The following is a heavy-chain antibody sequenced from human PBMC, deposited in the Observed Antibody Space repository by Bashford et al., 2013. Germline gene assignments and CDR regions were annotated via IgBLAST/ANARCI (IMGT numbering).Heavy chain of an antibody. CDR1: GSSISSTNW. V-gene: IGHV4-4*02. D-gene: IGHD3-10*01. J-gene: IGHJ4*02. CDR3: ARGGRRYFDY. Sequence: SSETLSLTCAVSGSSISSTNWWAWVRQPPGKGLEWIGYIYYSGSTYYNPSLKSRVTISVDTSKNQFSLKLSSVTAADTAVYYCARGGRRYFDYWGQGLGSPSPQ. CDR2: IYYSGST.